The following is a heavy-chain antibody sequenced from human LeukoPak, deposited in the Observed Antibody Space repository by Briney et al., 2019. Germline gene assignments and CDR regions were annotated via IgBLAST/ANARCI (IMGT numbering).Heavy chain of an antibody. J-gene: IGHJ4*02. D-gene: IGHD1-26*01. V-gene: IGHV3-48*01. CDR3: ARDRSGSYYRGFDY. CDR1: GFTFSSYS. Sequence: GGSLRLSCAASGFTFSSYSMMWVRQAPGKGLEWVSYISSSSTTIHYADSVKGRFTISRDNAKNSVYLQMNSLRAEDTAVYYCARDRSGSYYRGFDYWGQGTLATVSS. CDR2: ISSSSTTI.